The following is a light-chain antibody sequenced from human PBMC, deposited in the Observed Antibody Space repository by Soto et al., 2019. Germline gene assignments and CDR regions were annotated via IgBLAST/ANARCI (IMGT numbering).Light chain of an antibody. J-gene: IGKJ5*01. CDR3: QQRSNCLT. CDR2: YAS. V-gene: IGKV3-11*01. CDR1: QSVSTY. Sequence: EIVLTQSPATLSLSPGERATLSCRASQSVSTYLGWYQQKPGQAPRLLIYYASNRATGIPARFSGSGSGTVFTLTISRLEPEDFAVYYCQQRSNCLTFGQGTRLEIK.